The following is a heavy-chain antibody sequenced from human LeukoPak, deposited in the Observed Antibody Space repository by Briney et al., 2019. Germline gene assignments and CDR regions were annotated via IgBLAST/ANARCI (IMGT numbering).Heavy chain of an antibody. Sequence: ASVKVSCKASGYAFTVYYMHWVRQAPGQGLEWMGYINPHSGDTIYAPNFQGRVTMTRDTSISTVYMELSNLRSDDTAVYYCSTEDKYCSSPSCNDYWGQGTLVTVSS. J-gene: IGHJ4*02. CDR1: GYAFTVYY. V-gene: IGHV1-2*02. D-gene: IGHD2-2*01. CDR3: STEDKYCSSPSCNDY. CDR2: INPHSGDT.